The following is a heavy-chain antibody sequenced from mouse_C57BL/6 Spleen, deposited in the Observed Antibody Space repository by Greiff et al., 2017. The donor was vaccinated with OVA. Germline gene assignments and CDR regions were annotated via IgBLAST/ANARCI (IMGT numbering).Heavy chain of an antibody. J-gene: IGHJ2*01. CDR2: ISSGGDYT. V-gene: IGHV5-9-1*02. Sequence: EVQGVESGEGLVKPGGSLKLSCAASGFTFSSYAMSWVRQTPEKRLEWVAYISSGGDYTYYADTVKGRFTISRDNARNTLYLQMSSLKSEDTAMYYCTRGDYYGSSSFDYWGQGTTLTVSS. CDR1: GFTFSSYA. CDR3: TRGDYYGSSSFDY. D-gene: IGHD1-1*01.